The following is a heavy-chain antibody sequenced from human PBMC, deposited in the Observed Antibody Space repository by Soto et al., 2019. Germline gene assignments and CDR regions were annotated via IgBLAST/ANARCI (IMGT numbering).Heavy chain of an antibody. CDR3: AKEGGLSGSYYISSSYYFDY. CDR2: ISYDGSNT. J-gene: IGHJ4*02. V-gene: IGHV3-30*18. Sequence: QVQLVESGGGVVQPGRSPRLSCAASGFTFSSYGMHWVRQAPGKGLEWVAIISYDGSNTYYADSVKGRFTISRDNSKNTLYLQMHSLRAEDTSVYYCAKEGGLSGSYYISSSYYFDYWGQGTLVTVSS. CDR1: GFTFSSYG. D-gene: IGHD1-26*01.